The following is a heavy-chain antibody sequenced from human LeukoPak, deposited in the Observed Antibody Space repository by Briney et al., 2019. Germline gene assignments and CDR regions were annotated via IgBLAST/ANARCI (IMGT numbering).Heavy chain of an antibody. V-gene: IGHV7-4-1*02. Sequence: ASVKVSCKASGYTLTSYAMNWVRQAPGQGLEWMGWINTNTGNPTYAQGFTGRFVFSLDTSVSTAYLQISSLKAEDTAVYYCARAPLPAAYNWFDPWGQGTLVTVSS. CDR1: GYTLTSYA. D-gene: IGHD2-2*01. CDR2: INTNTGNP. J-gene: IGHJ5*02. CDR3: ARAPLPAAYNWFDP.